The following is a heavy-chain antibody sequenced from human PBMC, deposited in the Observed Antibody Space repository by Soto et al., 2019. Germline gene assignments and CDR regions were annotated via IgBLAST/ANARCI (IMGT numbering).Heavy chain of an antibody. J-gene: IGHJ3*01. CDR1: GYSFTSYG. CDR3: ARGPAVGDF. D-gene: IGHD3-16*01. CDR2: TYKSNT. Sequence: QVQLVQSGAEVRKPGASVKVSCKAAGYSFTSYGITWVRQAPGQGLEWMGGTYKSNTNYAQKVQGRVTMTTDTSTRTAYMELSSLTSDDTAVYYCARGPAVGDFWGQGTLFTVSS. V-gene: IGHV1-18*01.